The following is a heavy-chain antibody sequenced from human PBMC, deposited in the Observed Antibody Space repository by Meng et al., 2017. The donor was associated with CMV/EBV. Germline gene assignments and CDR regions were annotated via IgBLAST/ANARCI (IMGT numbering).Heavy chain of an antibody. D-gene: IGHD6-13*01. Sequence: GESLKISCAASGFTFSSYAMHWVRQAPGKGLEWVAVISYDGSNKYYADSVKGRFTISRDNSKNKLYLQMNSLRAEDTAVYYCSSGVAAGPDAANAFDIWGQGTMVTVSS. J-gene: IGHJ3*02. V-gene: IGHV3-30*04. CDR3: SSGVAAGPDAANAFDI. CDR1: GFTFSSYA. CDR2: ISYDGSNK.